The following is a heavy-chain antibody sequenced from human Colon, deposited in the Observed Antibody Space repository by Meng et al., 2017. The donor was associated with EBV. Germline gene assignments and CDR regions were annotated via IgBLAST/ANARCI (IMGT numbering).Heavy chain of an antibody. V-gene: IGHV4-30-2*05. Sequence: QLQLQESGSGLVKPSEXLSLTFAVSGGSISSGGYSWHWIRQPPGKGLQWIGYIYYSGNTYYNPSLKSRVTISIDTSKNQFSLKLSSVTAADTAVYYCARAEYYNWFDPGGPGTLVTVSS. D-gene: IGHD1-14*01. CDR3: ARAEYYNWFDP. CDR1: GGSISSGGYS. CDR2: IYYSGNT. J-gene: IGHJ5*02.